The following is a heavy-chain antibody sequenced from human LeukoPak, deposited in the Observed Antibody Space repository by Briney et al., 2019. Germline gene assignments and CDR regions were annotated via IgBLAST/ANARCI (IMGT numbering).Heavy chain of an antibody. Sequence: GASVKVSCKASGYTFTGYYMHWVRQAPGQGLEWMGWINPNSGGTNYAQKFQGRVTMTRDTSISTAYMELSRLRSDDTAVYYCARSGQRSFASWFDPWGQGTLVTVSS. CDR1: GYTFTGYY. J-gene: IGHJ5*02. CDR2: INPNSGGT. D-gene: IGHD3-16*02. CDR3: ARSGQRSFASWFDP. V-gene: IGHV1-2*02.